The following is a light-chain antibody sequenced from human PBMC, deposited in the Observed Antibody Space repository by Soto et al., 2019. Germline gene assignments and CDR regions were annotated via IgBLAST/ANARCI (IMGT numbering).Light chain of an antibody. CDR2: NNN. Sequence: QSVLTQPPSASGTPGQRVTISCSGSSSNIGRNPVNWYQQFPGTAPKLLIYNNNQRPSGVPDRFSDSKSGTSASLAISGLQSEDEADYYCAAWDDSLNGVVFGGGTKLTVL. CDR3: AAWDDSLNGVV. J-gene: IGLJ2*01. CDR1: SSNIGRNP. V-gene: IGLV1-44*01.